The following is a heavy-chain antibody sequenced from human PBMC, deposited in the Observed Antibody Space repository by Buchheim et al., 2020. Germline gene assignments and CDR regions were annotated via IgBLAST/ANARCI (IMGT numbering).Heavy chain of an antibody. Sequence: QMQLQESGPGLVKPLQTLSLTCTVSGGSINRGGYYWSWIRQHSVRGLEWIGYIYYTVATYYSTSLMSRVSISVDMSKYQFSLRVNSVTAADTAVYFCARDGYNNFGEYFAMDVWGQGT. CDR2: IYYTVAT. V-gene: IGHV4-31*03. J-gene: IGHJ6*02. D-gene: IGHD4-11*01. CDR1: GGSINRGGYY. CDR3: ARDGYNNFGEYFAMDV.